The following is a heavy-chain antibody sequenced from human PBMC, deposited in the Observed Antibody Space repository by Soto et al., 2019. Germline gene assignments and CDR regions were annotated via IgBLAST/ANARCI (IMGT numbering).Heavy chain of an antibody. CDR2: IIPILGSA. CDR1: GGSFSSNA. CDR3: ASRERVDAFDI. V-gene: IGHV1-69*01. Sequence: QVQLVQSGAEVKKPGSSVKVSCKASGGSFSSNAVSWVRQAPGQGLEWMGGIIPILGSANYAQQFRDRLTITADGSTTTTHMELNSLRSEDAAVYYCASRERVDAFDIWGQGTVVTVSS. D-gene: IGHD1-26*01. J-gene: IGHJ3*02.